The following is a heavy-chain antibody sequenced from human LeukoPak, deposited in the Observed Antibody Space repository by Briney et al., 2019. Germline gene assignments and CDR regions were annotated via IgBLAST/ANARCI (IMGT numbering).Heavy chain of an antibody. Sequence: ASVKVSCKASGYTFTSYYMHWVRQAPGQGLEWMGIINPSGGSTSYAQKFQGRVTMTRDTPTSTVYMELSSLRSEDTAVYYCVRDLGGGFIAAAGTIDYWGQGTLVTVSS. CDR1: GYTFTSYY. V-gene: IGHV1-46*01. CDR2: INPSGGST. D-gene: IGHD6-13*01. J-gene: IGHJ4*02. CDR3: VRDLGGGFIAAAGTIDY.